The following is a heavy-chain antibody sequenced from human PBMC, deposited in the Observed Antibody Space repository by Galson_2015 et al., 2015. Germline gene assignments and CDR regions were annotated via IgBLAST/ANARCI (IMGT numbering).Heavy chain of an antibody. CDR1: GFTFSSYA. D-gene: IGHD3-10*01. CDR2: ISGSGGGT. CDR3: ANSGSGSGLYYYYMDV. V-gene: IGHV3-23*01. J-gene: IGHJ6*03. Sequence: SLRLSCAASGFTFSSYAMSWLRQAPGKGPEWVSAISGSGGGTYYADSVKGRFTISRDNSKNTLYLQMSSLRAEDTAVYYCANSGSGSGLYYYYMDVWGKGTTVTVSS.